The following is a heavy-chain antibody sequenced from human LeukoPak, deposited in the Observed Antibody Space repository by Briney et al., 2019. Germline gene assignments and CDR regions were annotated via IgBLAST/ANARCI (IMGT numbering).Heavy chain of an antibody. CDR3: TRLGGCGSPRVYYYGMDV. V-gene: IGHV3-73*01. CDR2: IRSKANSYAT. J-gene: IGHJ6*02. CDR1: GFTFSGSA. Sequence: GGSLRLSCAASGFTFSGSAMHWVRQASGKGLEWVGRIRSKANSYATAYAASVKGRFTISRDDSKNTAYLQMNSLKTEDTAVYYCTRLGGCGSPRVYYYGMDVWGQGTTVTVSS. D-gene: IGHD2-15*01.